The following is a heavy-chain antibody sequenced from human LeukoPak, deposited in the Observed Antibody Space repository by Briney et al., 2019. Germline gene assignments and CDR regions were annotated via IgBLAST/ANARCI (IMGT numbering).Heavy chain of an antibody. CDR1: GGTFSSYA. D-gene: IGHD2-8*01. J-gene: IGHJ5*02. CDR2: IIPIFGTA. Sequence: ASVKVSCKASGGTFSSYAISWVRQAPGQGLEWMGGIIPIFGTANYAQEFQGRVTITTDESTSTAYMELSSLRSEDTAVYYCARSPKMVFNFNWFDPWGQGTLVTVSS. V-gene: IGHV1-69*05. CDR3: ARSPKMVFNFNWFDP.